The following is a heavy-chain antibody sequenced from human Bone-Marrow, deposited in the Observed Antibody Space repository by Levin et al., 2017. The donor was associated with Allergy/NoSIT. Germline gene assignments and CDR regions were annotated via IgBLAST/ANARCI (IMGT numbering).Heavy chain of an antibody. CDR3: LIGYCSSTSCYDWFDP. Sequence: ASVKVSCKASGYTFTSYDINWVRQATGQGLEWMGWMNPNSGNTGYAQKFQGRVTMTRNTSISTAYMELSSLRSEDTAVYYCLIGYCSSTSCYDWFDPWGQGTLVTVSS. J-gene: IGHJ5*02. CDR1: GYTFTSYD. CDR2: MNPNSGNT. D-gene: IGHD2-2*01. V-gene: IGHV1-8*01.